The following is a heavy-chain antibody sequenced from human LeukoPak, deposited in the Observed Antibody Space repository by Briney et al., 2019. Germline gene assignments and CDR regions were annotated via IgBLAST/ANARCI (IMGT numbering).Heavy chain of an antibody. J-gene: IGHJ6*02. V-gene: IGHV4-34*01. CDR1: GGSFSGYY. CDR3: ARGVGYCSSTSCYYYYGMDV. CDR2: INHSGGT. Sequence: SETLSLTCAVYGGSFSGYYWSWIRQPPGKGLEWIGEINHSGGTNYNPSLKSRVTISVDTSKTHFSLKLTSVTDADTAVYYCARGVGYCSSTSCYYYYGMDVWGQGTTVTVSS. D-gene: IGHD2-2*01.